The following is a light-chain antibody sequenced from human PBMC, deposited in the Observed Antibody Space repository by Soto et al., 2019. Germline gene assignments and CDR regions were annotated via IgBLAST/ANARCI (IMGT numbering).Light chain of an antibody. Sequence: IGSPQSHGTVSFSAEERAILSCRASQRVGSNYLAWYQQKPGQPPRLLIRDASRRATGIPGRFSGSGSGADFTLTISSLEPEDFAVYYCQQYGSSRWTLGHGPKVDIK. CDR3: QQYGSSRWT. CDR2: DAS. J-gene: IGKJ1*01. CDR1: QRVGSNY. V-gene: IGKV3-20*01.